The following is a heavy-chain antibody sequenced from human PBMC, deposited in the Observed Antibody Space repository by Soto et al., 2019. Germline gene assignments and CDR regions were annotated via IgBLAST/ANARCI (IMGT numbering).Heavy chain of an antibody. D-gene: IGHD1-26*01. CDR1: GFSFSNYG. J-gene: IGHJ4*02. CDR3: MGGTYYGDY. Sequence: QVQLVESGGGVVQPGRSLRLSCAASGFSFSNYGMHWVRQAPGKGLEWVAVIRYDGSNKFYADSVKGRFTISRDNSKNTLYLQMNSLRAEDTAVYYCMGGTYYGDYWGQGTLVTVSS. CDR2: IRYDGSNK. V-gene: IGHV3-33*01.